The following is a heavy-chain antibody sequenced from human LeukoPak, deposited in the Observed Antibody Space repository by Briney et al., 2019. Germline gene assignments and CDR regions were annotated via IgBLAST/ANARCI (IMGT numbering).Heavy chain of an antibody. CDR1: GFTFSSYA. Sequence: GGSLRLSCAASGFTFSSYAMHWVRQAPGKGLEWVSYISSSGSTIYYADSVKGRFTISRDNAKNSLYLQMNSLRAEDTAVYYCARDPLRVSVVTALEYFQHWGQGTLVTVSS. CDR2: ISSSGSTI. D-gene: IGHD2-21*02. CDR3: ARDPLRVSVVTALEYFQH. J-gene: IGHJ1*01. V-gene: IGHV3-48*04.